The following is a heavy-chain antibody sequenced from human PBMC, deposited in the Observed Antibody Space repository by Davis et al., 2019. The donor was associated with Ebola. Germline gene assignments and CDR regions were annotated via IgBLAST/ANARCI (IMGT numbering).Heavy chain of an antibody. CDR3: ARGIIAAAGQFDY. D-gene: IGHD6-13*01. CDR2: IIPIFGTA. CDR1: GGTFSSYA. J-gene: IGHJ4*02. Sequence: SVKVSCKASGGTFSSYAISWVRQAPGQGLEWMGGIIPIFGTANYAQKFQGRVTITADKSTSTAYMGLSSLRSEDTAVYYCARGIIAAAGQFDYWGQGTLVTVSS. V-gene: IGHV1-69*06.